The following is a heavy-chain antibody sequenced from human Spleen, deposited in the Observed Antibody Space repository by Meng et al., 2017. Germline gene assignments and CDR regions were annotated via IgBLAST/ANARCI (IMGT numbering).Heavy chain of an antibody. CDR1: GGSFTDYF. D-gene: IGHD3-10*01. CDR2: INHSGST. Sequence: SETLSLTCAVYGGSFTDYFWTWTRQPPGKGLEWIGEINHSGSTNYNPSLRSRVSISVDTSKNQFSLKLSSVTAADTAVYYCARASRQFDNWFDPWGQGTLVTVSS. CDR3: ARASRQFDNWFDP. J-gene: IGHJ5*02. V-gene: IGHV4-34*01.